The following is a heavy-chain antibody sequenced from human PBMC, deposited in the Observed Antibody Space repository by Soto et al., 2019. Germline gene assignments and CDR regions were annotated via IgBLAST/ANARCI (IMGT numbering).Heavy chain of an antibody. CDR1: GGSISSSSYY. D-gene: IGHD6-13*01. CDR3: ASSIAAAGAPFFDY. Sequence: SETLSLTCTVSGGSISSSSYYWGRIRQPPGKGLEWIGSIYYSGSTYYNPSLKSRVTISVDTSKNQFSLKLSSVTAAETAVYYCASSIAAAGAPFFDYWGQGTLVTVSS. V-gene: IGHV4-39*01. CDR2: IYYSGST. J-gene: IGHJ4*02.